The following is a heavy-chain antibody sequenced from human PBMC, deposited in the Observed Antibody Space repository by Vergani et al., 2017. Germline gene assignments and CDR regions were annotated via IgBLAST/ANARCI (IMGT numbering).Heavy chain of an antibody. J-gene: IGHJ4*02. Sequence: VQLQESGPGLVKPSQTLSLTCTDSGGSISSGSYYWSWIRQPAGKGLEWIGRIYTSGSTNYNPSLKSRVTMSVDTSKNQFSLKLSSVTAADTAVYYCARMGYSGSNWGQGTLVTVSS. CDR1: GGSISSGSYY. CDR2: IYTSGST. CDR3: ARMGYSGSN. D-gene: IGHD6-13*01. V-gene: IGHV4-61*02.